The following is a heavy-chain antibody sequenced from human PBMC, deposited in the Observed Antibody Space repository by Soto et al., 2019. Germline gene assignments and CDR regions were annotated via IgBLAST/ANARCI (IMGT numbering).Heavy chain of an antibody. D-gene: IGHD2-15*01. J-gene: IGHJ6*02. CDR3: ARDYCSGGSCYPTVAPV. CDR2: ISYDGSNK. CDR1: GFTFSIYA. V-gene: IGHV3-30-3*01. Sequence: QVQLVESGGGVVQPGRSLRLSCAASGFTFSIYAMHWVRQAPGKGLEWVAVISYDGSNKYYADSVKGRFTISRDNSKNTLFLQMNSLRAEDTAVYYCARDYCSGGSCYPTVAPVWGQGTTVTVSS.